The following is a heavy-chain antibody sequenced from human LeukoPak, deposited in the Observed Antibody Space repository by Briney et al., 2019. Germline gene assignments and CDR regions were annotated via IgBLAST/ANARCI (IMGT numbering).Heavy chain of an antibody. CDR1: GYTFTGYD. D-gene: IGHD6-19*01. Sequence: ASVTVSCKASGYTFTGYDMHWVRQAPGQGLERMGWINPNSGGTNYAQKFQGRVTMTRDTSISTAYMELSRLRSDDTAVYYCARADSSALDPWGEGSLVTVSS. V-gene: IGHV1-2*02. CDR3: ARADSSALDP. J-gene: IGHJ5*02. CDR2: INPNSGGT.